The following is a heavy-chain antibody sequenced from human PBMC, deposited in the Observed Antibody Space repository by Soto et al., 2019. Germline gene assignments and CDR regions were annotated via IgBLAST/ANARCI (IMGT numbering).Heavy chain of an antibody. Sequence: GGSLRLSCAASGFTFRNYGMNWVRQAPGKGLEWVSYIGIGSSTTYYADSVKGRFTISRDNAKNSLYLQMNSLRAEDTAVYYCARGPDYGDYEQHWGQGTLVTVSS. V-gene: IGHV3-48*01. CDR3: ARGPDYGDYEQH. J-gene: IGHJ1*01. CDR1: GFTFRNYG. CDR2: IGIGSSTT. D-gene: IGHD4-17*01.